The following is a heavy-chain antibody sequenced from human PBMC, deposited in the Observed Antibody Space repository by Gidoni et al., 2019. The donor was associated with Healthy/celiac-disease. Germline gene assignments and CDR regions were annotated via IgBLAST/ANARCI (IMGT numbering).Heavy chain of an antibody. Sequence: EVQLVQSGAEVKKPGESLKISCKGSGYSFTSYWIGWVRQMPGKGLEWLGIIYPGDSDTRYSPSFQGQVTISADKSISTAYLQWSSLKASDTAMYYCARRLGSYYDILRGGTSNLPFDYWGQGTLVTVSS. J-gene: IGHJ4*02. CDR3: ARRLGSYYDILRGGTSNLPFDY. V-gene: IGHV5-51*01. CDR1: GYSFTSYW. D-gene: IGHD3-9*01. CDR2: IYPGDSDT.